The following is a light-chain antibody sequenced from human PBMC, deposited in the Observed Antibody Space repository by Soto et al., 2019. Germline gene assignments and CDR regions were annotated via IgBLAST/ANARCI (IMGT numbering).Light chain of an antibody. CDR3: QQYHNYPRT. J-gene: IGKJ1*01. Sequence: DIQMTQSPSTLSASIGDRVTITCRASESIRTWLAWYQHKPGKAPKFLIYDASSLESGVPSRFSGSGSGTEFTPTISNLQPDDFATYFCQQYHNYPRTFGQGTKVAIK. CDR2: DAS. V-gene: IGKV1-5*01. CDR1: ESIRTW.